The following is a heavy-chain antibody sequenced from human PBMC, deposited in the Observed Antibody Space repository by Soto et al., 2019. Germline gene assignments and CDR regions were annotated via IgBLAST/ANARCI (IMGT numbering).Heavy chain of an antibody. CDR1: GYTFTSYY. CDR2: INPSGGST. D-gene: IGHD3-3*01. V-gene: IGHV1-46*01. Sequence: GASVKVSCKASGYTFTSYYMHWVRQAPGQGLEWMGIINPSGGSTSYAQKFQGRVTMTRDTSTSTVYMELSSLRSEDTAVYYCARAAYWSGYDNYFYYGMDVWGQGTTVTVSS. J-gene: IGHJ6*02. CDR3: ARAAYWSGYDNYFYYGMDV.